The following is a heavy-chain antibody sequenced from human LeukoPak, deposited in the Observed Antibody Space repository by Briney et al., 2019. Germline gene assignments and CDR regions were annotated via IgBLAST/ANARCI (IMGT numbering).Heavy chain of an antibody. CDR2: IFPGDSDI. D-gene: IGHD5-12*01. CDR1: GYSFSNYW. V-gene: IGHV5-51*01. J-gene: IGHJ4*02. Sequence: GESLKISCKVSGYSFSNYWIGWVRQMPGKGLEWMAVIFPGDSDIRYNPSFQGQVTISADKSISTAYLQWSSLKASDTAMYYCARLTSSYAYRGYDPFDYWGQGTLVTVSS. CDR3: ARLTSSYAYRGYDPFDY.